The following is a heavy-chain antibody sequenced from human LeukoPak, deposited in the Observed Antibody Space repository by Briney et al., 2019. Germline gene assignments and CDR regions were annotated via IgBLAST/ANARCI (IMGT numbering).Heavy chain of an antibody. CDR3: AKDLSRSGSLVDYFDV. CDR2: ITGSGRST. V-gene: IGHV3-23*01. CDR1: GFTFSNYA. D-gene: IGHD3-10*01. Sequence: PGRSLSLPCAASGFTFSNYAISWVGQAPGKGLEWVSSITGSGRSTYYADSVKGRFTISRDNSRDTLYVQMNSLRVEDTAVYYRAKDLSRSGSLVDYFDVWGQGILVTVSS. J-gene: IGHJ4*02.